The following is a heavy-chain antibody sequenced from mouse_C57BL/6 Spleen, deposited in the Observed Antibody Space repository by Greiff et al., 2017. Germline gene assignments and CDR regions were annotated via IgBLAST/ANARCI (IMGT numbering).Heavy chain of an antibody. Sequence: QVQLQQPGAELVKPGASVKLSCKASGYTFTSYWMHWVKQRPGQGLEWIGMIHPNSGSTNYNEKFKSKATLTVDKSSSTAYMQLSSLTSEDSAVYYCARQDYYDSSFDYWGQGTTLTVSS. CDR3: ARQDYYDSSFDY. D-gene: IGHD1-1*01. CDR2: IHPNSGST. CDR1: GYTFTSYW. J-gene: IGHJ2*01. V-gene: IGHV1-64*01.